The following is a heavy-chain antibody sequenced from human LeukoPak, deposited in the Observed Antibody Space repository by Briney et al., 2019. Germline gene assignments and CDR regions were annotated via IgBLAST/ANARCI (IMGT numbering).Heavy chain of an antibody. D-gene: IGHD5-12*01. CDR2: IYYSGST. Sequence: SSETLSLTCTVSGGSISSYYRSWIRQPPGKGLEWIGYIYYSGSTNYNPSLKSRVTISVDTSKNQFSLKLSSVTAADTAVYYCARQWLPDYWGQGTLVTVSS. CDR3: ARQWLPDY. V-gene: IGHV4-59*01. J-gene: IGHJ4*02. CDR1: GGSISSYY.